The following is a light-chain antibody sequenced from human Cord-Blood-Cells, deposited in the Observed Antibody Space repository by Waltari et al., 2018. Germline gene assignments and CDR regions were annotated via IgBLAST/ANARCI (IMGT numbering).Light chain of an antibody. Sequence: QSALTQPASVSGSPGQSITLSCTGTSSDVGGYNYVYWYQQHPGKAPKLVIYDVSNRPSGVSNRFSGSKSGNTASMTISGLQAEDEADYYCSSYTSSSRVFGGGTKLTVL. V-gene: IGLV2-14*03. CDR3: SSYTSSSRV. CDR2: DVS. J-gene: IGLJ3*02. CDR1: SSDVGGYNY.